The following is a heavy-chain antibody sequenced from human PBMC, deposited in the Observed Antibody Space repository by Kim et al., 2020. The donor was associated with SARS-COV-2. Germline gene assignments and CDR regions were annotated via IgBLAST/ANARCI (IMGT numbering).Heavy chain of an antibody. CDR1: GFTFNGYG. Sequence: GGSLRLSCAASGFTFNGYGMHWVRQAPGKGLEWVAVIIHDGSQKFYTDSVKGRFTISRDNSKNTLSLQMNSLRAEDTAVYYCGKGYHWLGPCHSWGQGTLVTVSS. CDR3: GKGYHWLGPCHS. V-gene: IGHV3-30*18. J-gene: IGHJ4*02. D-gene: IGHD6-19*01. CDR2: IIHDGSQK.